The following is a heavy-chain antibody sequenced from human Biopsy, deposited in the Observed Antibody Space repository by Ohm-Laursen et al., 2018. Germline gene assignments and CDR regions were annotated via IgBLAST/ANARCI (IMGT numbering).Heavy chain of an antibody. CDR3: ARGRGWGNTYFRSFDY. Sequence: TLSLTCTVSGGSLSGYFWSWIRQPPGQGLEWIGHNQNSGSTNYNPSLKSRVTISADTSKNQFSLKLSSVTAADTAMYYCARGRGWGNTYFRSFDYWGQGTLVTVSS. CDR1: GGSLSGYF. V-gene: IGHV4-59*01. D-gene: IGHD3-9*01. CDR2: NQNSGST. J-gene: IGHJ4*02.